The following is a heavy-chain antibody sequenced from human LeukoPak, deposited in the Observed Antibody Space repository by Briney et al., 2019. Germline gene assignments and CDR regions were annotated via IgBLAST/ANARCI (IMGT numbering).Heavy chain of an antibody. CDR1: GFAFSNYV. D-gene: IGHD4-17*01. CDR2: ISGGGSST. CDR3: AKDGYGVLDY. J-gene: IGHJ4*02. Sequence: GGSLRLSCAASGFAFSNYVMSWVRQAPGKGLEWVSDISGGGSSTHYADSVKGRFTISRENSQNTLYLQMNSLRAEDTAVYYCAKDGYGVLDYWGQGTLVTVSS. V-gene: IGHV3-23*01.